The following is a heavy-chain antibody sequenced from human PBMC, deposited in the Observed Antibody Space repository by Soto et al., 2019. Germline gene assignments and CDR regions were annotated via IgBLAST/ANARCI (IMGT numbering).Heavy chain of an antibody. CDR2: INPDGDIT. CDR3: ATSSSLYSSQDS. D-gene: IGHD2-15*01. CDR1: GYMFTSNY. J-gene: IGHJ4*02. Sequence: QVQLVQSGAEVKKPGASVKVSCKASGYMFTSNYMHWVRQAPGQGLECMGIINPDGDITTYARKFQGRVTMTRDTSTGTVYMELSSLKSEDTAVYYCATSSSLYSSQDSWGQGTLVTVSS. V-gene: IGHV1-46*01.